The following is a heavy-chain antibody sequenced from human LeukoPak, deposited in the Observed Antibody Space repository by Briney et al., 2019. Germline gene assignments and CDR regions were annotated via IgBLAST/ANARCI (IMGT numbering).Heavy chain of an antibody. CDR1: GGSISSSSYY. Sequence: PSETLSLTCTVSGGSISSSSYYWGWIRQPPGKGLEWIGSIYYSGSTYYNPSLKSRVTISVDTSKNQFSLKLSSVTAADTAVYYCARLRSVVAALDAFDIWGQGTMVTVSS. D-gene: IGHD2-15*01. V-gene: IGHV4-39*07. CDR3: ARLRSVVAALDAFDI. CDR2: IYYSGST. J-gene: IGHJ3*02.